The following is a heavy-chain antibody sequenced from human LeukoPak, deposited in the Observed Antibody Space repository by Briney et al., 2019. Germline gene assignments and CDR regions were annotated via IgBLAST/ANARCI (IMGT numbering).Heavy chain of an antibody. CDR1: GGTFSSYA. V-gene: IGHV3-23*01. CDR2: ISGSGGST. J-gene: IGHJ5*02. CDR3: AKGYSSGWP. D-gene: IGHD6-19*01. Sequence: GASVKVSCKASGGTFSSYAMSWVRQAPGKGLEWVSAISGSGGSTYYADSVKGRFTISRDNSKNTLYLQMNSLRAEDTAVYYCAKGYSSGWPWGQGTLVTVSS.